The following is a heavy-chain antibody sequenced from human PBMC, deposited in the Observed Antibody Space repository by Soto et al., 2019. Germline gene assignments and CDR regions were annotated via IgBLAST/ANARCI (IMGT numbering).Heavy chain of an antibody. V-gene: IGHV3-48*02. CDR1: GFTFSSYS. CDR3: ARESRFLEWLSLNWFDP. Sequence: GGSPRLSCAASGFTFSSYSMNWVRQAPGKGLEWGSYISSSSSTIYYADSVKGRFTISRDNAKNSLYLQMNSLRDEDTAVYYCARESRFLEWLSLNWFDPWGQGTLVTVSS. J-gene: IGHJ5*02. D-gene: IGHD3-3*01. CDR2: ISSSSSTI.